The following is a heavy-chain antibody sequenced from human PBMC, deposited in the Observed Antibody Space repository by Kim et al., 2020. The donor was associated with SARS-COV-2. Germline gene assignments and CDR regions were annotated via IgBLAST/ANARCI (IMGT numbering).Heavy chain of an antibody. J-gene: IGHJ1*01. CDR2: IYYSGRT. CDR1: GGSISSSDYY. D-gene: IGHD3-10*02. V-gene: IGHV4-39*07. Sequence: SETLSLTCTVSGGSISSSDYYWAWIRQTPGKGLEWIGSIYYSGRTFYNPSLKSRVTLTEDTSKSQFSLKLRFVTADDTVPYYCTSSVTMLVAEAYFQYWG. CDR3: TSSVTMLVAEAYFQY.